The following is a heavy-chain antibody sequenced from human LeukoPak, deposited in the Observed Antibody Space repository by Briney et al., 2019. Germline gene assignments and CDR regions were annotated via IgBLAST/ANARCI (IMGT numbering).Heavy chain of an antibody. CDR1: GYTFTSYG. CDR2: ISAYNGNT. J-gene: IGHJ4*02. V-gene: IGHV1-18*01. D-gene: IGHD1-26*01. Sequence: ASVKVSCKASGYTFTSYGISWVRQAPGQGLEWMGWISAYNGNTNYVQKLQGRVTMTTDTSTSTAYMELRSLRSDDTAAYYCASSGSYLGYFDYRGQGTLVTVSS. CDR3: ASSGSYLGYFDY.